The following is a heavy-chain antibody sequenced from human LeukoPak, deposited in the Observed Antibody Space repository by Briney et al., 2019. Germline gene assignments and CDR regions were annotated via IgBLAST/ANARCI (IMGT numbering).Heavy chain of an antibody. Sequence: GGSLRLSCTASGFTFGDYAMSWVRQAPGKGLEWVGFIRSKAYGGTTEYAASVKGRFTISRDDSKSIAYLQMNSLKTEDTAVYYCTRYVELAFGGVIVYYYYYGMDVWGQGTTVTVSS. CDR3: TRYVELAFGGVIVYYYYYGMDV. CDR1: GFTFGDYA. V-gene: IGHV3-49*04. D-gene: IGHD3-16*02. CDR2: IRSKAYGGTT. J-gene: IGHJ6*02.